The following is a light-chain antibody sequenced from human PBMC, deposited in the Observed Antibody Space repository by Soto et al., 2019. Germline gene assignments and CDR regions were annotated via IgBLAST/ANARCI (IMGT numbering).Light chain of an antibody. CDR3: QQAYSFPIT. CDR2: GAS. J-gene: IGKJ5*01. Sequence: DIQGTQSPSSVSASVGDRITIICCASKDIAGYLAWYQPKPGRTPELLIHGASRLQSGVPARFSGSGSGTDFTLSINSLQPEDFATYYCQQAYSFPITFGQGTRLEIK. V-gene: IGKV1D-12*01. CDR1: KDIAGY.